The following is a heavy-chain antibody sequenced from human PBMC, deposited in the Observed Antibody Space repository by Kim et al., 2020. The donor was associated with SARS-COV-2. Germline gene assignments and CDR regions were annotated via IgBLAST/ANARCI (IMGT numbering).Heavy chain of an antibody. CDR1: GFIFDDYG. V-gene: IGHV3-20*01. D-gene: IGHD3-22*01. J-gene: IGHJ4*02. CDR2: IDWNGGST. Sequence: GGSLRLSCAASGFIFDDYGMTWVRQAPGKGLEWVSGIDWNGGSTGYADSVKGRFTISRDNAKNSLYLQMNSLRVEDTALYHCARATHYDSSGYYPFDYWGQRTLVSVSS. CDR3: ARATHYDSSGYYPFDY.